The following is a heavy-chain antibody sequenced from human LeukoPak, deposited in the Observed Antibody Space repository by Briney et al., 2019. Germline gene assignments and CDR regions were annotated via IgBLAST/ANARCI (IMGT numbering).Heavy chain of an antibody. D-gene: IGHD1-26*01. J-gene: IGHJ4*02. CDR1: GGSISSSSYY. V-gene: IGHV4-39*07. CDR2: IYYSGST. CDR3: ARMGRVGATGGYY. Sequence: YPSETLSLTCTVSGGSISSSSYYWGWIRQPPGKGLEWIGSIYYSGSTYYNPSLKSRVTISVDTSKNQFSLKLSSVTAADTAVYYCARMGRVGATGGYYWGQGTLVTVSS.